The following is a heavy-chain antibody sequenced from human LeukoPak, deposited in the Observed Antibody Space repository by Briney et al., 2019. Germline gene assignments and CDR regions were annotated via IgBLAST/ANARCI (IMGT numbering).Heavy chain of an antibody. D-gene: IGHD1-26*01. Sequence: GGSLRLSCAASGFTFSSYWMSWVRQAPGKGLEWVANIKQDGSEKYYVDSVKGRFTISRDNAKNSLYPQMNSLRAEDTAVYYCARDSEVGATDYWGQGTLVTVSS. CDR2: IKQDGSEK. V-gene: IGHV3-7*01. J-gene: IGHJ4*02. CDR1: GFTFSSYW. CDR3: ARDSEVGATDY.